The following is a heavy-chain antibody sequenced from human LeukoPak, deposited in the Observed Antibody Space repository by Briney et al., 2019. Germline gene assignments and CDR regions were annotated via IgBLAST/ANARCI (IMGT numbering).Heavy chain of an antibody. CDR2: IYPGDSDT. CDR3: ARQGWYYYDSSGYYAHDY. V-gene: IGHV5-51*01. CDR1: GYSFTSYW. Sequence: GESLKISCKGSGYSFTSYWIGWVRQMPGKGLEWMGIIYPGDSDTRYSPSFQGQVTISADKSISTAYLQWSSLKASDTAMYYCARQGWYYYDSSGYYAHDYWGQGTLVTVSS. D-gene: IGHD3-22*01. J-gene: IGHJ4*02.